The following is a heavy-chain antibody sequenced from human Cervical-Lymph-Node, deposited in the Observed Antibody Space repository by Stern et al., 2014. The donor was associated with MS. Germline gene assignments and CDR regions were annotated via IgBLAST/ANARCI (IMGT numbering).Heavy chain of an antibody. Sequence: QVQLQESGPGLVKPSETLSLTCTVSGGSITNRDYWGWIRQSPGKGLEWIGSVYYSGITYYRPSLKSRATISIDTARNPFFLRLTSVPATDTAVYFCARGVTAVTNYVPNWCFDLWGRGTLVTVSS. CDR3: ARGVTAVTNYVPNWCFDL. J-gene: IGHJ2*01. V-gene: IGHV4-39*02. D-gene: IGHD4-11*01. CDR2: VYYSGIT. CDR1: GGSITNRDY.